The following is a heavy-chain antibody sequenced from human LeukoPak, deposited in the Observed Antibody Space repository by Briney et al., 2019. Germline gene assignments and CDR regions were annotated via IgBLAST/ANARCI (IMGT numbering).Heavy chain of an antibody. CDR3: ARNEGTALSGYYPH. CDR1: GYTFASYY. Sequence: ASVKVSCKASGYTFASYYMHWVRQAPGQGLEWMGRINPNSGGTNYAQKFQGRVTMTRDTSISTAYMELSRLRSDDTAVYYCARNEGTALSGYYPHWGQGTLVTVSS. CDR2: INPNSGGT. V-gene: IGHV1-2*06. D-gene: IGHD3-22*01. J-gene: IGHJ4*02.